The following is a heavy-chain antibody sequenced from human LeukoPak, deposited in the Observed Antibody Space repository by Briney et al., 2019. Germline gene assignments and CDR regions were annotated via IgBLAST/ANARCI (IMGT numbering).Heavy chain of an antibody. Sequence: SETLSLTCAVYSGSFSGYYWSWIRQPPGKGLEWIGEINHSGSTNYNPSLKSRVTISVDTSKNQFSLKLSSVTAADTAVYYCARLRIAAAGRGTGSDYWGQGTLVTVSS. CDR2: INHSGST. J-gene: IGHJ4*02. CDR3: ARLRIAAAGRGTGSDY. V-gene: IGHV4-34*01. CDR1: SGSFSGYY. D-gene: IGHD6-13*01.